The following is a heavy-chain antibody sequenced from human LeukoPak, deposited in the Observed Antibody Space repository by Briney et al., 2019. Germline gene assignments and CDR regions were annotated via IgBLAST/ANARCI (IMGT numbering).Heavy chain of an antibody. CDR2: INAGNGNA. J-gene: IGHJ4*02. CDR1: GGTFSSYA. D-gene: IGHD6-25*01. V-gene: IGHV1-3*01. Sequence: ASVKVSCKASGGTFSSYAISWVRQAPGQGLEWMGWINAGNGNATYTQKFQDRVTFTRDTSASTAYMDLSSLRSEDTAVYYCARVSSGWHGYLDYWGQGTPVTVSS. CDR3: ARVSSGWHGYLDY.